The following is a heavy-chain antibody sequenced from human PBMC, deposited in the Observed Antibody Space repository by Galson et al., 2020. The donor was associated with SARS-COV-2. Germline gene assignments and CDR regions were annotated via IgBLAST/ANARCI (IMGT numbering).Heavy chain of an antibody. J-gene: IGHJ6*03. CDR1: GFTFSSYD. D-gene: IGHD3-10*01. CDR2: IGTAGDT. V-gene: IGHV3-13*01. Sequence: GGSLRLSCAASGFTFSSYDMHWVRQATGKGLEWVSAIGTAGDTYYPGSVKGRFTISRENAKNSLYLQMNSLRAGDTAVYYCARGSVSSSMAPWSHYYYYMDVWGKGTTVTVSS. CDR3: ARGSVSSSMAPWSHYYYYMDV.